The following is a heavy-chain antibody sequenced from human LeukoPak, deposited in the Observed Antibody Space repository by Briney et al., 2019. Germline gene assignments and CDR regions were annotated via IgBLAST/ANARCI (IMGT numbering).Heavy chain of an antibody. V-gene: IGHV3-21*01. D-gene: IGHD2-2*01. CDR2: ISSSSSYI. CDR1: GFTFSSYS. J-gene: IGHJ3*02. Sequence: GGSLRLSCAASGFTFSSYSMTWVRQAPGKGLEWVSSISSSSSYIYYAGPVKGRFTISRANAKSSLYLQMNSLRAEDTAVYYCARDGPARDTDAFDIWGQGTMVTVSS. CDR3: ARDGPARDTDAFDI.